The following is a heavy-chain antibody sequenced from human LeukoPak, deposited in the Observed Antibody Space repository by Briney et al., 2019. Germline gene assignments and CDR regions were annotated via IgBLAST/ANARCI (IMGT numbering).Heavy chain of an antibody. J-gene: IGHJ4*02. CDR1: GYRFNNYW. D-gene: IGHD3-10*01. V-gene: IGHV5-10-1*01. CDR2: IDPSDSYT. Sequence: GESLKIFCKGFGYRFNNYWISWVRQMPGKGLELMGRIDPSDSYTNYSPSFEGHVTISADNSITTASLQWSRLKASDTAIYYCARHQYSYGSSLDYWGQGTLVTVSS. CDR3: ARHQYSYGSSLDY.